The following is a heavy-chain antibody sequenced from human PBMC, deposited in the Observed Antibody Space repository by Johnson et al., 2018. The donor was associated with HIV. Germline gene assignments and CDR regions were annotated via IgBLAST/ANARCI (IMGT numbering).Heavy chain of an antibody. CDR2: ISGGST. J-gene: IGHJ3*02. CDR3: ARERLRAGAFDI. D-gene: IGHD6-13*01. V-gene: IGHV3-38-3*01. Sequence: VQLVESGGGLVQPGGSLRLSCAASGFTFSSYAMSWVRQAPGKGLEWVSSISGGSTYYADSRKGRFTISRDNSKNTLHLQMNSLRAEDTAVYYCARERLRAGAFDIWGQGTMVTVSS. CDR1: GFTFSSYA.